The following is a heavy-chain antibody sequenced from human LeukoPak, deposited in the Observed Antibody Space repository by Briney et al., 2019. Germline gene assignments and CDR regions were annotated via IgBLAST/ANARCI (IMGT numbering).Heavy chain of an antibody. V-gene: IGHV3-21*01. CDR3: ARDFLHLGG. Sequence: GGSLRLSCAASGFTLSTYTMNWVRQAPGKGLEWVSSISSSSNYIYYADSVKGRFTISRDDAKNSLSLQMNSLRAEDTAVYYCARDFLHLGGWGQGTMVTVSS. D-gene: IGHD3-16*01. CDR2: ISSSSNYI. CDR1: GFTLSTYT. J-gene: IGHJ3*01.